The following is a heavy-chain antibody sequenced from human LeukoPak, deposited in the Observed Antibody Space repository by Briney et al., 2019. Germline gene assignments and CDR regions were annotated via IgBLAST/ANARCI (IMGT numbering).Heavy chain of an antibody. CDR1: GGSISSGGYY. CDR3: ARVVSAARLFDY. Sequence: SQTLSLTCTVSGGSISSGGYYWSWIRQPPGKGLEWIGYIYHSGSTYYNPSLKSRVTISVDRSKNQFSLELSSVTAADTAVYYCARVVSAARLFDYWGQGTLVTVSS. CDR2: IYHSGST. D-gene: IGHD6-6*01. V-gene: IGHV4-30-2*01. J-gene: IGHJ4*02.